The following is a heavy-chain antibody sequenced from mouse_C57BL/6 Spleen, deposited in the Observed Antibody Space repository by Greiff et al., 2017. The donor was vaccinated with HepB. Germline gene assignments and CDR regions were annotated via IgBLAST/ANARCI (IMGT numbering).Heavy chain of an antibody. D-gene: IGHD2-4*01. CDR1: GFTFSDYG. J-gene: IGHJ2*01. Sequence: EVQLVESGGGLVKPGGSLKLSCAASGFTFSDYGMHWVRQAPEKGLEWVAYISSGSSTIYYADTVKGRFTISRDNAKNTLFLQMTCLRSEDTAMYYCARGDYDYDGYYFDYWGQGTTLTVSS. CDR3: ARGDYDYDGYYFDY. CDR2: ISSGSSTI. V-gene: IGHV5-17*01.